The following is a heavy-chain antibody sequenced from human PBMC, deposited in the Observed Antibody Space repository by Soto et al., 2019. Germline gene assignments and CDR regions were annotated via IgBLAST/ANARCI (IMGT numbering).Heavy chain of an antibody. Sequence: ASVKVSCKASGYTFTSYAMHWVRQAPGQRLEWMGWINAGNGNTKYSQKFQGRVTTTRDTSASTAYMELSSLRSEDTAVYYCARRVVIPAKDWFDPWGQGTLVTVSS. V-gene: IGHV1-3*01. J-gene: IGHJ5*02. CDR1: GYTFTSYA. CDR2: INAGNGNT. CDR3: ARRVVIPAKDWFDP. D-gene: IGHD3-3*01.